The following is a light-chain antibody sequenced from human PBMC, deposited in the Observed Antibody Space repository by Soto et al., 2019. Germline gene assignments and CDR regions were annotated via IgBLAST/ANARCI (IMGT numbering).Light chain of an antibody. Sequence: QPVLTQSPSASASLGASVKLTCTLSGGHSNYAIAWHQQQPQKGPRFLMRVNSDGRHTKGDGIPDRFSGSSSGAERYLSISSLQSEDEADYYCQTWGTGIRVFGGGTKLTVL. CDR2: VNSDGRH. CDR3: QTWGTGIRV. J-gene: IGLJ3*02. CDR1: GGHSNYA. V-gene: IGLV4-69*01.